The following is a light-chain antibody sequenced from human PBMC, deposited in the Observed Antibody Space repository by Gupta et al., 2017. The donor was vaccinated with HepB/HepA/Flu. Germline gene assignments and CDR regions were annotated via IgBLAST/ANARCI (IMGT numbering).Light chain of an antibody. Sequence: SALTQPPSVSVSPGQSVTISCTGTSRDVGSYNRVSWSQQPPGTAPKLMIYEVSNRPSEVPDRFSGSKSGNTASLTISGRQAEDEADYYCSSYTSISTWVFGGGTKLTVL. V-gene: IGLV2-18*02. J-gene: IGLJ3*02. CDR1: SRDVGSYNR. CDR3: SSYTSISTWV. CDR2: EVS.